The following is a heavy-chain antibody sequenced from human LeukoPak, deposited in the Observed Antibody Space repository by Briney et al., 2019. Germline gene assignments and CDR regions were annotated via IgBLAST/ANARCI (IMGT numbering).Heavy chain of an antibody. J-gene: IGHJ4*02. D-gene: IGHD2-2*02. CDR3: ALAIQYRAYYFDY. CDR1: GYTFTSYY. V-gene: IGHV1-46*01. CDR2: INPSGGST. Sequence: ASVKVSCKASGYTFTSYYMHWVRQAPGQGLEWMGIINPSGGSTSYAQKFQGRVTITADESTSTAYMELSSLRSEDTAVYYCALAIQYRAYYFDYWGQGTLVTVSS.